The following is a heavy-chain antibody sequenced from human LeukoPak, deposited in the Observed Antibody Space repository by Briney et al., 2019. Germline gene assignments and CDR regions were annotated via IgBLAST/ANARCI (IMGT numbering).Heavy chain of an antibody. CDR2: IYYSGST. CDR3: ARGETHYYDFWSGYYLGY. V-gene: IGHV4-59*01. Sequence: SETLSLTCTVFGGSISSYYWSWIRQPPGKGLEWIGYIYYSGSTNYNPSLKSRVTISVDTSKNQFSLKLSSVTAADTAVYYCARGETHYYDFWSGYYLGYWGQGTLVTVSS. J-gene: IGHJ4*02. CDR1: GGSISSYY. D-gene: IGHD3-3*01.